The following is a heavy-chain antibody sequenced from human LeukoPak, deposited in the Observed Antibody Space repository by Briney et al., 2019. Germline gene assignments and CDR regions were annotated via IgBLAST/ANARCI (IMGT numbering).Heavy chain of an antibody. Sequence: ASVKVSCKASGYTLTGYYMHWVRQAPGQGLEWMGWINPNSGGTNYAQKFQGRVTMTRDTSTSTAYMELSRLRSDDTAVYYCARHRLHRVYYDSSGYYHDAFDIWGQGTMVTVSS. CDR1: GYTLTGYY. CDR3: ARHRLHRVYYDSSGYYHDAFDI. CDR2: INPNSGGT. V-gene: IGHV1-2*02. D-gene: IGHD3-22*01. J-gene: IGHJ3*02.